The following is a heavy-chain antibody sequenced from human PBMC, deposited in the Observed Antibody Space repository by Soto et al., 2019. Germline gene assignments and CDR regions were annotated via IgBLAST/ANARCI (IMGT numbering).Heavy chain of an antibody. CDR2: ISSSGSTI. CDR3: ARDDAITIFGVVTNWFDP. CDR1: GFTFSSYE. Sequence: GGSLRLSCAASGFTFSSYEMNWVRQAPGKGLEWVSYISSSGSTIYYADSVKGRFTISRDNAKNSLYLQMNSLRAEDTAVYYCARDDAITIFGVVTNWFDPWGQGTLFTVSS. J-gene: IGHJ5*02. V-gene: IGHV3-48*03. D-gene: IGHD3-3*01.